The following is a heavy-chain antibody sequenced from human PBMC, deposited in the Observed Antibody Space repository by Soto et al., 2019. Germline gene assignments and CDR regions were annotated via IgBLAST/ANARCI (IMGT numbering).Heavy chain of an antibody. D-gene: IGHD3-10*01. V-gene: IGHV4-30-2*01. J-gene: IGHJ4*02. CDR3: ARETRLYYFDY. Sequence: QPPGKCLEWIGYIYHCGSTSYNPSLKSRVTISVDRSKNQFSLKLSSVTAADKAVNYCARETRLYYFDYWGQGTLVTVSS. CDR2: IYHCGST.